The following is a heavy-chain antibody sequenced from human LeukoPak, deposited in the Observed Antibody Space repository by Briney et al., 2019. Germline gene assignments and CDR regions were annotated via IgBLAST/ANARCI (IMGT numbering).Heavy chain of an antibody. CDR3: ASGYSLYYYCYGMDV. CDR2: IIPIFGTA. CDR1: GGTFSSYA. V-gene: IGHV1-69*01. D-gene: IGHD5-18*01. Sequence: GSSVKVSCKASGGTFSSYAISWVRQAPGQGLEWMGGIIPIFGTANYAQKFQGRVTITADESTSTAYMELSSLRSEDTAVYYCASGYSLYYYCYGMDVWGQGTTVTVSS. J-gene: IGHJ6*02.